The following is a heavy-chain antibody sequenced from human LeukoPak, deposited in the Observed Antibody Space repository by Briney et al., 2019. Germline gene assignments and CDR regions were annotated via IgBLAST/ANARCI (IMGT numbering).Heavy chain of an antibody. J-gene: IGHJ4*02. CDR3: ARFSIRGFDY. Sequence: PGGSLRLSCAASGFTFSSYSMNWVRQAPGKGLEWVSYISSSSSTIYYADPVKGRFTISRDSAKNSLYLQMNSLRDEDTAVYYCARFSIRGFDYWGQGTLVTVSS. CDR1: GFTFSSYS. V-gene: IGHV3-48*02. CDR2: ISSSSSTI. D-gene: IGHD3-9*01.